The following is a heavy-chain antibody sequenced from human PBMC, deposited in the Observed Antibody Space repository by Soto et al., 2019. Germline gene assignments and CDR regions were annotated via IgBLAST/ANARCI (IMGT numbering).Heavy chain of an antibody. CDR3: AKDLMPGWDYYGMDV. D-gene: IGHD1-26*01. V-gene: IGHV3-30*18. CDR1: GFTFINYG. J-gene: IGHJ6*02. Sequence: QVQLVESGGGVVQPGRSLRLSCAASGFTFINYGMHWFRQAPGKGLEWVAVISSAGTNKYFADSVKGRFTISRDNSKNTLYLEMNSPRPEDTAVYYCAKDLMPGWDYYGMDVWGQGTTVTVSS. CDR2: ISSAGTNK.